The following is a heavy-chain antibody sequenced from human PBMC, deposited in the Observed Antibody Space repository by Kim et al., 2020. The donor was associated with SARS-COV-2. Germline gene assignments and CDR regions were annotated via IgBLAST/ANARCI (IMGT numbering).Heavy chain of an antibody. CDR3: ARDSSGGAFDI. D-gene: IGHD6-19*01. Sequence: GGSLRLSCAASGFTFSSYSMNWVRQAPGKGLEWVSSISSSSYIYYADSVKGRFTISRDNAKNSLYLQMNSLRAEDTAVYYCARDSSGGAFDIWGQGTMVTVSS. J-gene: IGHJ3*02. V-gene: IGHV3-21*01. CDR2: ISSSSYI. CDR1: GFTFSSYS.